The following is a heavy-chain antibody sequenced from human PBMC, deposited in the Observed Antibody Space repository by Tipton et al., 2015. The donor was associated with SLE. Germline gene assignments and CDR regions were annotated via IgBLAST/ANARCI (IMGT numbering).Heavy chain of an antibody. CDR3: ARSNPAGEQQPPDY. CDR1: GYTFTSYD. V-gene: IGHV1-8*03. Sequence: QLVQSGAEVKKPGASVKVSCKASGYTFTSYDINWVRQATGQGLEWMGWMNPNSGNTGYAQKFQGRVTITRNTSISTAYMELSSLRSEDTAVYSCARSNPAGEQQPPDYWGQGTLVTVSS. D-gene: IGHD6-13*01. J-gene: IGHJ4*02. CDR2: MNPNSGNT.